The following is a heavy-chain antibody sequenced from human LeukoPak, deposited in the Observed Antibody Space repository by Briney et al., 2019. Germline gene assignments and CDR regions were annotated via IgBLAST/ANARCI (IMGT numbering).Heavy chain of an antibody. CDR3: ARELGAFDI. V-gene: IGHV3-21*01. Sequence: GGSLRLSCAASGFTFSSYTMNWVRQAPGKGLEWVSSISSSSSYIYYADSLKGRFTISRDNAKNSLYPQMNSLRAEDTAVYYCARELGAFDIWGQGTMVTVSS. CDR2: ISSSSSYI. J-gene: IGHJ3*02. CDR1: GFTFSSYT. D-gene: IGHD7-27*01.